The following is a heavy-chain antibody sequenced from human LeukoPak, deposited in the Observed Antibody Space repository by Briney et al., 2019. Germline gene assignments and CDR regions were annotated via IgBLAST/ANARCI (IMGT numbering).Heavy chain of an antibody. CDR3: AKGPISNWFDP. CDR2: ISGSGSST. Sequence: GGSLRLSCAASGFTFSSYGMHWVRQAPGKGLEWVSAISGSGSSTYYADSVKGQFTISRDNSKNTLYLQMNSLRAEDTAVYYCAKGPISNWFDPWGQGTLVTVSS. J-gene: IGHJ5*02. CDR1: GFTFSSYG. V-gene: IGHV3-23*01.